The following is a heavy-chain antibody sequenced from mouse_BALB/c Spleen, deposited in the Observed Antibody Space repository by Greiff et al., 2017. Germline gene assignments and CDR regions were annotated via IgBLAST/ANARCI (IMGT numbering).Heavy chain of an antibody. CDR3: ARCYYGNYTYAMDY. J-gene: IGHJ4*01. CDR2: ILPGSGST. CDR1: GYTFSSYW. D-gene: IGHD2-1*01. V-gene: IGHV1-9*01. Sequence: QVQLQQSGAELMKPGASVKISCKATGYTFSSYWIEWVKQRPGHGLEWIGEILPGSGSTNYNEKFKGKATFTADTSSNTAYMQLSSLTSEDSAVYYCARCYYGNYTYAMDYWGQGTSVTVSS.